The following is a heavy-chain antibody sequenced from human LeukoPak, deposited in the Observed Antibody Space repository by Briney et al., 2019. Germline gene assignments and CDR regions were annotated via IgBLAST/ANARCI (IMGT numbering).Heavy chain of an antibody. CDR1: GFTFSSYW. D-gene: IGHD3-3*01. V-gene: IGHV3-74*01. Sequence: PGGSLRLSCAASGFTFSSYWMHWVRQAPGKGLVWVSHIKSDGSSTSYADSVKGRFTISRDNSKNTLYLQLNSVRAEDTAVYFCSKRARGYYNDYWGQGALVTVSS. J-gene: IGHJ4*02. CDR3: SKRARGYYNDY. CDR2: IKSDGSST.